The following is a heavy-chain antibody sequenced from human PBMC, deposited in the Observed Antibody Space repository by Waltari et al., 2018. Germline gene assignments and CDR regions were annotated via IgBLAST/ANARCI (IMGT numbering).Heavy chain of an antibody. Sequence: QVQLQESGPGLVKPSGTLSLTCVVSGDSINNNHWWSWVRQAPGKGLEWIGQVYGSGITIYNPSVKSRVTISADNSKNQFSLTLKSVTAADTALYFCARGLSQYGATTGFDYWGQGTRVSVSS. CDR2: VYGSGIT. J-gene: IGHJ4*02. D-gene: IGHD3-9*01. CDR3: ARGLSQYGATTGFDY. CDR1: GDSINNNHW. V-gene: IGHV4-4*02.